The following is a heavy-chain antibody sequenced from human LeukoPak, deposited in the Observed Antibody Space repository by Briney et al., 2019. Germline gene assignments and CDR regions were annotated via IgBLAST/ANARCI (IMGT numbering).Heavy chain of an antibody. CDR3: ARHSRAYSSTSGTFEY. D-gene: IGHD2-2*01. V-gene: IGHV4-59*08. CDR2: IYYTGST. Sequence: SETLSLTCTVSGSSISDYYWSWIRQPPGKGLEWFRYIYYTGSTKYNPSLESRLTISIDTSNNHLYLKLSSVTAADTAIYYCARHSRAYSSTSGTFEYWGQGTLVTVSS. J-gene: IGHJ4*02. CDR1: GSSISDYY.